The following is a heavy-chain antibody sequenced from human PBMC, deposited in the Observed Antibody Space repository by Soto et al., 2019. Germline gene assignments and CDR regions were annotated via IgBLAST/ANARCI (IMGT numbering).Heavy chain of an antibody. J-gene: IGHJ4*02. CDR3: ARGPNWGYRFDS. CDR1: GGTFSGHA. CDR2: LIPLFGTT. Sequence: QVQLVQSGAEVKKPGSSVKVSCEASGGTFSGHAISWVRQAPGQGPEWMGGLIPLFGTTQHAQNFQDRLTITADKSTSPAYMELTRPRLEDTAIYYWARGPNWGYRFDSWGQGTLVTVSS. D-gene: IGHD7-27*01. V-gene: IGHV1-69*06.